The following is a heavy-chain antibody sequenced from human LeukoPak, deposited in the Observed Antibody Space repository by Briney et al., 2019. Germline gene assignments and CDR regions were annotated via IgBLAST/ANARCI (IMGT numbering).Heavy chain of an antibody. CDR3: ARGATISETGYFDF. Sequence: SETLSLTCAVYGGSFSRYYWSWIRQSPGRGLEWIAEIDHRGDTNYNPSVKSRVTISVDTSKNQFSLKLRSLSAPDTALYYCARGATISETGYFDFWGQGTLVTVSS. J-gene: IGHJ4*03. D-gene: IGHD5-24*01. V-gene: IGHV4-34*01. CDR1: GGSFSRYY. CDR2: IDHRGDT.